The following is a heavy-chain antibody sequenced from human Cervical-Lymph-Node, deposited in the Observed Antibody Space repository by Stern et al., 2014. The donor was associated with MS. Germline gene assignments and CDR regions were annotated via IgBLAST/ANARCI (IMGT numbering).Heavy chain of an antibody. D-gene: IGHD3-22*01. CDR2: IDWDDDK. V-gene: IGHV2-70*01. CDR3: ARMYGDYYDSSGYFLSLMGFDY. J-gene: IGHJ4*02. Sequence: VTLRESGPALVKPTQTLTLTCTFSGFSLSTSGMCVSWIRQPPGKALEWLALIDWDDDKYYSTSLKTRLTISKDTSKNQVVLTMTNMDPVDTATYYCARMYGDYYDSSGYFLSLMGFDYWGQGTLVTVSS. CDR1: GFSLSTSGMC.